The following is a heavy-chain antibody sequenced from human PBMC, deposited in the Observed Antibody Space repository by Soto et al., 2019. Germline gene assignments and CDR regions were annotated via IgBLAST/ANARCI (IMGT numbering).Heavy chain of an antibody. Sequence: QVQLVESGGGVVQPGRSLRLSCAASGFTFSSYGMHWVRQAPGKGLEWVAVISYDGSNKYYADSVKGRFTISRDNSKNTLYLQMNSLRAEDTAVYYCAKDLEGWVVVAYYYYGMDVWGQGTTVTVSS. CDR1: GFTFSSYG. V-gene: IGHV3-30*18. CDR2: ISYDGSNK. CDR3: AKDLEGWVVVAYYYYGMDV. D-gene: IGHD2-15*01. J-gene: IGHJ6*02.